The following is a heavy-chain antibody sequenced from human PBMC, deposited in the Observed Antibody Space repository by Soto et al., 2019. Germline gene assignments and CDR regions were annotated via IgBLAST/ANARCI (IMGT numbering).Heavy chain of an antibody. Sequence: SETLSLSCTVSGGSISSYYWSWIRQTPGKGLEWIGYIFYFGSTNYNPSLKSRVTLSIDTSKNQLSLKLSSVTAADTAVYYCARHSPDFDWLSQFDYWGQGTLVTVSS. D-gene: IGHD3-9*01. J-gene: IGHJ4*02. V-gene: IGHV4-59*08. CDR1: GGSISSYY. CDR3: ARHSPDFDWLSQFDY. CDR2: IFYFGST.